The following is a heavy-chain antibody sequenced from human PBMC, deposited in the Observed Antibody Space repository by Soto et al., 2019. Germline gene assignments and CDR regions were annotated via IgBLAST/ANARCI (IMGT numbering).Heavy chain of an antibody. Sequence: GASVTVSCTASGGTFSSYTISWVRQAPGQGLEWMGWISAYNGNTNYAQRLQGRVTMTTDTSTSTAYMELRSLRSDDTAVYYCARDGPSYYYGSGSYIYYYGMDVWGQGTTVTVSS. CDR1: GGTFSSYT. V-gene: IGHV1-18*01. CDR2: ISAYNGNT. D-gene: IGHD3-10*01. CDR3: ARDGPSYYYGSGSYIYYYGMDV. J-gene: IGHJ6*02.